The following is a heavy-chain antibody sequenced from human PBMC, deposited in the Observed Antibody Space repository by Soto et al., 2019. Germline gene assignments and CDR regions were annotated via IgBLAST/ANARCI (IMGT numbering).Heavy chain of an antibody. Sequence: GGSLRLSCAASGFTFSSYWMSWVRQAPGKGLEWVANIKQDGSEKYYVDSVKGRFTISRDNAKNSLYLQMNSLRAEDTAVYYCAVASRWTRSEVVAANDYWGQGTLVTVSS. CDR2: IKQDGSEK. V-gene: IGHV3-7*01. CDR1: GFTFSSYW. J-gene: IGHJ4*02. D-gene: IGHD2-15*01. CDR3: AVASRWTRSEVVAANDY.